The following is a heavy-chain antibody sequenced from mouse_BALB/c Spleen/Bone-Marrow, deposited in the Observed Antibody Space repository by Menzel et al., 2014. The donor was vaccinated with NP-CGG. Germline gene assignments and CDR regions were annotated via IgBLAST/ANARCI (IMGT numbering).Heavy chain of an antibody. Sequence: EVKLVESGGGLVQPGGSLRLSCATSGFTFTDYYTSWVRQPPGKALEWLGFIRNKANGYTTEYSASVKGRFTISRDSSQSILYLQMNTLRAEDSATYYCARDKGGNYGKAWFAYWGQGTLVTVSA. J-gene: IGHJ3*01. CDR3: ARDKGGNYGKAWFAY. D-gene: IGHD2-1*01. CDR1: GFTFTDYY. V-gene: IGHV7-3*02. CDR2: IRNKANGYTT.